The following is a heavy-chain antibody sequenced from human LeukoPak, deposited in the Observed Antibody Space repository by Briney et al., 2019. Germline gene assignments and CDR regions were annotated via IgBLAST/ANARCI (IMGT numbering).Heavy chain of an antibody. CDR3: ARDPEWGAFDI. J-gene: IGHJ3*02. V-gene: IGHV3-7*01. CDR1: GFSISGSV. CDR2: IKQDGKEK. Sequence: GGSLRLSCTASGFSISGSVMTWVRQAPGKGLEWVANIKQDGKEKVYADSVKGRFTISKDNAKNSLYLQMDYLRDEDTAVYYCARDPEWGAFDIWGQGTVVTVSS. D-gene: IGHD1-14*01.